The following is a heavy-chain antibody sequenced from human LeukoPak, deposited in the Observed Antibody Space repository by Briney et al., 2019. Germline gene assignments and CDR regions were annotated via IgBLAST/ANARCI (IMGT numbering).Heavy chain of an antibody. CDR3: AADLVASDAFDI. CDR2: INPSGGST. J-gene: IGHJ3*02. CDR1: GYTFTSYY. D-gene: IGHD5-12*01. Sequence: ASVKVSCKASGYTFTSYYMHWVRQAPGQGLEWMGIINPSGGSTSYAQKFQERVTITRDMSTSTAYMELSSLRSEDTAVYYCAADLVASDAFDIWGQGTMVTVSS. V-gene: IGHV1-46*01.